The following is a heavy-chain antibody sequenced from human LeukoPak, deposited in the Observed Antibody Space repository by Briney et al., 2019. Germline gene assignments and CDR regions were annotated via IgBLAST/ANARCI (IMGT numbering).Heavy chain of an antibody. Sequence: SGTLSLTCAVSGGSNSSSNWWSWVRQPPGKGLEWIGEIYHSGSTNYNLSLKSRVTISVDKSKNQFSLKLSSVTAADTAVYYCAGSITMVRGVTTFDYWGQGTLVTVSS. CDR2: IYHSGST. V-gene: IGHV4-4*02. CDR3: AGSITMVRGVTTFDY. CDR1: GGSNSSSNW. J-gene: IGHJ4*02. D-gene: IGHD3-10*01.